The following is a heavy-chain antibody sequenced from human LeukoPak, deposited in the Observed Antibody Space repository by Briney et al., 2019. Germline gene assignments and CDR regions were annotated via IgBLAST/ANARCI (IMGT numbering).Heavy chain of an antibody. CDR3: ASSLNYYHTTGYPSYFDY. CDR2: IYHSGST. D-gene: IGHD3-22*01. Sequence: KSSQTLSLTCTVSGGSISSGGYYWSWIRQPPGKGLEWIGYIYHSGSTYYNPSLKSRVTISGDTSKTQFSLNLSSVTATDTAVYYCASSLNYYHTTGYPSYFDYWGQGTLVTVSS. J-gene: IGHJ4*02. CDR1: GGSISSGGYY. V-gene: IGHV4-30-2*01.